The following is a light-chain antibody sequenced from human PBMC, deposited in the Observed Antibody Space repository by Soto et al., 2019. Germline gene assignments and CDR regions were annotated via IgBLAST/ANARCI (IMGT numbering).Light chain of an antibody. V-gene: IGKV1-8*01. CDR2: AAS. CDR3: QQYYSYPFT. J-gene: IGKJ3*01. CDR1: QGISSY. Sequence: AIRMTQSPSSLSSSTGDRVTITCRASQGISSYLAWYQQKPGKAPKLLIYAASTLQSGVPSRFSGSGSGTAFTITISCLQSEDFSTYYCQQYYSYPFTFGPGTKVHIK.